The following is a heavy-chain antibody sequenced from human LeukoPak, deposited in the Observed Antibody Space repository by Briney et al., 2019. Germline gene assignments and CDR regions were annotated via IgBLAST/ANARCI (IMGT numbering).Heavy chain of an antibody. V-gene: IGHV4-34*01. J-gene: IGHJ4*02. CDR2: INDRGHT. Sequence: SETLSLTCAVHRGSSTGYHWNWVRQSPGKGLEWIGEINDRGHTNYNPSLESRVTISVDTSKKQFSLKLNSVTAADTAVYYCARDPTSVVTTPYYSDFWGQGTLVTVSS. CDR1: RGSSTGYH. D-gene: IGHD4-23*01. CDR3: ARDPTSVVTTPYYSDF.